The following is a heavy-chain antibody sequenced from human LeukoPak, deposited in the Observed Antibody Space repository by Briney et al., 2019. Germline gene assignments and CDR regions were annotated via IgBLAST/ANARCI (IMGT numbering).Heavy chain of an antibody. Sequence: GEFLKISCQGSGYNFPNYWIAWVRQMPGKGLEWMGMIYPSDSDTRYSPSFQGQVTISADKSISTAYLQWSSLKASDTAMYYCARLAGSLDYWGQGTLVSVSS. V-gene: IGHV5-51*01. J-gene: IGHJ4*02. CDR1: GYNFPNYW. CDR2: IYPSDSDT. D-gene: IGHD6-19*01. CDR3: ARLAGSLDY.